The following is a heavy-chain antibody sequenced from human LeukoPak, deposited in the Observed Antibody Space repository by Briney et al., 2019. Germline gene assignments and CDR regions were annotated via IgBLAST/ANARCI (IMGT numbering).Heavy chain of an antibody. V-gene: IGHV6-1*01. Sequence: SQTLSLTCAISGDSVSSNSAAWNWIRQSPSRGLEWLGRTYYRSKWYNDYAVSVKSRITINPDTFKNQFSLQLNSVTPEDTAVYYCARDRGRMRPVVAALVAFDPWGQGTLVTVSS. CDR3: ARDRGRMRPVVAALVAFDP. D-gene: IGHD2-15*01. CDR1: GDSVSSNSAA. CDR2: TYYRSKWYN. J-gene: IGHJ5*02.